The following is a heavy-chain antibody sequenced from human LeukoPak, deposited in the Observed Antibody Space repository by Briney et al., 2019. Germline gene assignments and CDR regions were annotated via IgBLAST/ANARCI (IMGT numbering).Heavy chain of an antibody. CDR3: AKIGYYYGPDY. V-gene: IGHV4-38-2*01. CDR1: GCSISSGYY. CDR2: IYHSGST. D-gene: IGHD3-10*01. J-gene: IGHJ4*02. Sequence: SETLSLTCAVSGCSISSGYYWGWIRQPPGKGLDWIGSIYHSGSTYYNPSLKSRVTISVDTSKNQFSLKLSSVTASDTAVYYCAKIGYYYGPDYWGQGTLVTVSS.